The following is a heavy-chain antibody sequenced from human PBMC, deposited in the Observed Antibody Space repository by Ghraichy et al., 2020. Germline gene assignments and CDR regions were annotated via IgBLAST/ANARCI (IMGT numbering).Heavy chain of an antibody. CDR1: GFTFRSYS. J-gene: IGHJ6*02. D-gene: IGHD3-10*01. V-gene: IGHV3-48*01. Sequence: GGSLRLSCAASGFTFRSYSMNWVRQAPGKGLEWVSYISSSSSTIYYADSVKGRFTISRDNAKNSLYLQMNSLRAEDTAVYYCARDPITGGMDVWGQGTTVTVSS. CDR2: ISSSSSTI. CDR3: ARDPITGGMDV.